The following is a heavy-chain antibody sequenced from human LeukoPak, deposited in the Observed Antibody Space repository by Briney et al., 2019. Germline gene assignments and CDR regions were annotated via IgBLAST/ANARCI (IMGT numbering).Heavy chain of an antibody. CDR2: IIPILGIA. V-gene: IGHV1-69*02. J-gene: IGHJ4*02. Sequence: SVKVSCEASGGTFSSYTISWVRQAPGQGLEWMGRIIPILGIANYAQKFQGRVTITADKSTSTAYMELSSLRSEDTAVYYCARASDYYDSSGQFDYWGQGTLVTVSS. CDR1: GGTFSSYT. CDR3: ARASDYYDSSGQFDY. D-gene: IGHD3-22*01.